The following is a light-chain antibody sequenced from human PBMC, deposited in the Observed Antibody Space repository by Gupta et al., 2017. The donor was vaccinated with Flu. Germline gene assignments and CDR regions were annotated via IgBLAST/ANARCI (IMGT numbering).Light chain of an antibody. Sequence: VTLAKPASISFRTSQSRGHSDGNTYLDWFQQRRGQSPRRLFYKGSIRGSGLPDRFSGSGSGADFTLNISRVAAEDVGVYYCRQCKHRPVTFGQGTKMEIK. V-gene: IGKV2-30*02. CDR3: RQCKHRPVT. CDR1: QSRGHSDGNTY. CDR2: KGS. J-gene: IGKJ2*01.